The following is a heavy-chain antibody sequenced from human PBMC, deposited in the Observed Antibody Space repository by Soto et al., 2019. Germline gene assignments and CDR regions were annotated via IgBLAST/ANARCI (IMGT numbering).Heavy chain of an antibody. Sequence: GGSLRLSCAASGFTFDDYAMHWVRQAPGKGLEWVSGISWNSGSIGYADSVKGRFTISRDNAKNSLYLQMNSLRAEDTALYYCAKDTTHSYYCSNTSCPFDYWGQGTLVTVSS. J-gene: IGHJ4*02. CDR3: AKDTTHSYYCSNTSCPFDY. D-gene: IGHD2-2*01. CDR2: ISWNSGSI. CDR1: GFTFDDYA. V-gene: IGHV3-9*01.